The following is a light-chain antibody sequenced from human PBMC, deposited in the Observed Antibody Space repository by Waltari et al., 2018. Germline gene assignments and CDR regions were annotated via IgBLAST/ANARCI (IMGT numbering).Light chain of an antibody. CDR1: VGDIAYNF. CDR3: HSYDTSDHGV. V-gene: IGLV6-57*02. J-gene: IGLJ3*02. CDR2: EAN. Sequence: NFMLTQPHSVSGSPGETVTFSCTASVGDIAYNFWQWSPPRPGSAPTTVIQEANQRPSGVPDRFSGSIDSSSNSASLTISGLKTEDEADYYCHSYDTSDHGVFGGGTKLTVL.